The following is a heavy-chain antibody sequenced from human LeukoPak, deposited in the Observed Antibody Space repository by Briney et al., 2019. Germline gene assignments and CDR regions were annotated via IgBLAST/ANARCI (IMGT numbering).Heavy chain of an antibody. D-gene: IGHD2/OR15-2a*01. J-gene: IGHJ5*02. CDR2: FDPEDGEA. CDR1: GYTLTELS. V-gene: IGHV1-24*01. CDR3: ATFYRSTRLGYWFDP. Sequence: GASVEVSCKVSGYTLTELSMHWVRQAPGKGLEWIGGFDPEDGEAIYAQKFQGRVTMTEDTSTDTAYMELSSLRSEDTAVYYCATFYRSTRLGYWFDPWGQGTLVTVSS.